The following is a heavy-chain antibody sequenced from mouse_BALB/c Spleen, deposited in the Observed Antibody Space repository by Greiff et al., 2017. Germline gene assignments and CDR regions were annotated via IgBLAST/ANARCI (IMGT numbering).Heavy chain of an antibody. V-gene: IGHV5-12-2*01. J-gene: IGHJ2*01. Sequence: EVKLMESGGGLVQPGGSLKLSCAASGFTFSSYTMSWVRQTPEKRLEWVAYISNGGGSTYYPDTVKGRFTISRDNAKNTLYLQMSSLKSEDTAMYYCARVWYYFDYWGQGTTLTVSS. CDR1: GFTFSSYT. CDR3: ARVWYYFDY. D-gene: IGHD2-10*02. CDR2: ISNGGGST.